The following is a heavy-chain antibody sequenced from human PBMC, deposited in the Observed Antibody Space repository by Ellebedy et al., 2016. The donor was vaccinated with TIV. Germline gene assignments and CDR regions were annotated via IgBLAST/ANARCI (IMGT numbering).Heavy chain of an antibody. Sequence: GESLKISCVASGFTFREHYMSWMRQAAGEGLEGSSDFRRGGGSYTKYADSVKGRFTNSRDHAKNSLYLEMNRLRVEDTGVYYCVREKIRGLTASDHWGQGALVTVSS. CDR1: GFTFREHY. J-gene: IGHJ4*02. CDR3: VREKIRGLTASDH. D-gene: IGHD3-10*01. V-gene: IGHV3-11*06. CDR2: FRRGGGSYT.